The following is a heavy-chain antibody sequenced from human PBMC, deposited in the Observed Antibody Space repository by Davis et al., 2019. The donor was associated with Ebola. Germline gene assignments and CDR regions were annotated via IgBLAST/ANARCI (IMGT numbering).Heavy chain of an antibody. CDR2: INAGNGNT. D-gene: IGHD1-26*01. J-gene: IGHJ4*02. V-gene: IGHV1-3*01. Sequence: AASVKVSCKASGYIFTSYAMHWVRQAPGQRLEWMGWINAGNGNTKYSQKFQGRVTITRDTSASTAYMELSSLRSEDTAVYYCARDLYSGSYFDYWGQGTLVTVSS. CDR1: GYIFTSYA. CDR3: ARDLYSGSYFDY.